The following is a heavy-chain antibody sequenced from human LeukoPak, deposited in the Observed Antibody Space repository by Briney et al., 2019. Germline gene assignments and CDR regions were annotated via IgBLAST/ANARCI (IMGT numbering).Heavy chain of an antibody. D-gene: IGHD4-23*01. V-gene: IGHV3-21*01. CDR1: GGSISSSSYY. CDR3: ASIYGGIVSFDY. Sequence: ETLSLTCTVSGGSISSSSYYWGWVRQAPGKGLEWVSSISSSGSYIYYADSVKGRFTISRDNAKNSLYLQMNSLRAEDTAVYYCASIYGGIVSFDYWGQGTLVTVSS. J-gene: IGHJ4*02. CDR2: ISSSGSYI.